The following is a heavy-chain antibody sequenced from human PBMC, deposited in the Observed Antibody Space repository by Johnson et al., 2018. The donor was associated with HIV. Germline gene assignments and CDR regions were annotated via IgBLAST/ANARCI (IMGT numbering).Heavy chain of an antibody. D-gene: IGHD6-13*01. J-gene: IGHJ3*02. CDR1: GFTFSSYG. CDR2: IRYDGSNK. Sequence: VQLVESGGGVVQPGGSLRLSCAASGFTFSSYGMHWVRQAPGKGLEWVAFIRYDGSNKYYADSVKGRFTISRDNRKNSLYLQLNSLRAEDTALYYCAKGSPYTSSWLDALDIWGQGTMVTVSS. CDR3: AKGSPYTSSWLDALDI. V-gene: IGHV3-30*02.